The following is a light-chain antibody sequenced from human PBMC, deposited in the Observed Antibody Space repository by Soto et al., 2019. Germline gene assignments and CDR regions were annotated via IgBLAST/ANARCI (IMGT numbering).Light chain of an antibody. J-gene: IGKJ5*01. CDR2: AAS. Sequence: DIQMTQCPSSLSASVGDRVTITCRGSQSISSYLNWYQQKPGKAPKLLIYAASSLQSGVPSRFSGSGSGTDFTLTISSLQPEHFATYYCQQSYSTPITFGQGTRLEI. CDR3: QQSYSTPIT. V-gene: IGKV1-39*01. CDR1: QSISSY.